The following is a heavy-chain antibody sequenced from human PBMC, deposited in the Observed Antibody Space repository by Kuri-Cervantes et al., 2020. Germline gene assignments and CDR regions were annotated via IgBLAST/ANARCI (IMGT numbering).Heavy chain of an antibody. CDR2: IDWDDDK. V-gene: IGHV2-70*20. CDR1: GFSLSTSGMW. Sequence: SGPTLVKPTQTLTLTCTFSGFSLSTSGMWVSWVRQLPGKALEWLALIDWDDDKYYSTSLKTRLTISKDTSKNQVVLTMTNMDPVDTAPYFCARNQSGGLDHWGQGTLVTVSS. CDR3: ARNQSGGLDH. J-gene: IGHJ5*02. D-gene: IGHD2-15*01.